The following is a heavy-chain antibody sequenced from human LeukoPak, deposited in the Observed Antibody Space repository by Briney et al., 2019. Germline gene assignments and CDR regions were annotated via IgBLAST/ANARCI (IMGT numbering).Heavy chain of an antibody. CDR3: ARDGCSSTSCYESDDY. V-gene: IGHV1-18*01. CDR2: ISAYNGNT. J-gene: IGHJ4*02. D-gene: IGHD2-2*01. Sequence: ASVKVSCKASDYTFTSYGISWVRQAPGQGLEWMGWISAYNGNTNYAQKLQGRVTMTTDTSTSTAYMELRSLRSDDTAVYYCARDGCSSTSCYESDDYWGQGTLVTVSS. CDR1: DYTFTSYG.